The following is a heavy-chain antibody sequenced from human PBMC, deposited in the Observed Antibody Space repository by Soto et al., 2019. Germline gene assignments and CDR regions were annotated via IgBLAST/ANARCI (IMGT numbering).Heavy chain of an antibody. D-gene: IGHD3-22*01. Sequence: ASVKVSCKAAGYTFTGYFMHWVRQAPGQGLEWMGWINPNSGGTNYAQKFQGRVTMTRDTSISTAYMELSSLRSDDTAVYYCATEAPPGYYASSAYYGRWGQGTLVTVSS. V-gene: IGHV1-2*02. CDR1: GYTFTGYF. CDR2: INPNSGGT. CDR3: ATEAPPGYYASSAYYGR. J-gene: IGHJ4*02.